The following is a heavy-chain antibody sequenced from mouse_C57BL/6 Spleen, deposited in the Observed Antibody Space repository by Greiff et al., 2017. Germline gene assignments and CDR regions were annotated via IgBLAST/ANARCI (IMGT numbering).Heavy chain of an antibody. CDR2: SRNKANDYTT. J-gene: IGHJ3*01. D-gene: IGHD2-3*01. V-gene: IGHV7-1*01. CDR3: ARDDGYYAFAY. Sequence: VQLMESGGGLVQSGRSLRLSCATSGFTFSDFYMEWVRQAPGKGLEWIAASRNKANDYTTEYSASVKGRFIVSRDTSQSILYLQMNALRAEDTAIYYCARDDGYYAFAYWGQGTLVTVSA. CDR1: GFTFSDFY.